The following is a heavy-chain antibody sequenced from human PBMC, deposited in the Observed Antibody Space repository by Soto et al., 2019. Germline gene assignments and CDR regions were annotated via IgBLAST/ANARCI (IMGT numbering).Heavy chain of an antibody. J-gene: IGHJ6*02. Sequence: SETLSLTCTVSGGSISSGGYYWSWIRQHPGKGLEWIGYIYYSGSTYYNPSLKSRVTVSVDTSKNQFSLKLSSVTAADTAVYYCARDRPYRYNYYYGMDVWGQGTTVTVSS. CDR2: IYYSGST. D-gene: IGHD3-16*02. CDR3: ARDRPYRYNYYYGMDV. CDR1: GGSISSGGYY. V-gene: IGHV4-31*03.